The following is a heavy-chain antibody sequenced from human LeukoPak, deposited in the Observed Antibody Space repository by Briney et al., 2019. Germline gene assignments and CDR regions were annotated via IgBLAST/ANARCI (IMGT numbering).Heavy chain of an antibody. J-gene: IGHJ4*02. D-gene: IGHD1-26*01. CDR3: AKDLGLSVGTTPFDF. CDR2: IKGSDGST. Sequence: PGGSLRLSCAASGFTFSSYAMSWVRQAPGKGLKWISTIKGSDGSTYFADSVKGRYTISRDNSKNTLYLQMDSLRAEDTAIYYCAKDLGLSVGTTPFDFWGQGTLVTVSS. CDR1: GFTFSSYA. V-gene: IGHV3-23*01.